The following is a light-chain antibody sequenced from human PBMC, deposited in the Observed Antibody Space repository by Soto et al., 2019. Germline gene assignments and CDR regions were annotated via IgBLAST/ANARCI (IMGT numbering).Light chain of an antibody. V-gene: IGKV3-15*01. Sequence: EIVMTQSPATLSVSPGEGATLTCRASQSISGNLVWYQHKPGQAPRLLIYGASTRATGVPARFSGSGSGTEFILTISSLQSEDFAVYYCQQYNKWPKTFGQGTKVDIK. J-gene: IGKJ1*01. CDR3: QQYNKWPKT. CDR1: QSISGN. CDR2: GAS.